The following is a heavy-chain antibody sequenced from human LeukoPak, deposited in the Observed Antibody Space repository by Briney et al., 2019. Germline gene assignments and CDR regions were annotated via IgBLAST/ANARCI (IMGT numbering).Heavy chain of an antibody. CDR1: GYTFTGYY. Sequence: GASVKVSCKASGYTFTGYYFHWVRQAPGQGLEWMGRIIPIFGTANYAQKFQGRVTITTDESTSTAYMELSSLRSEDTAVYYCARDDYGSGSPYYFDYWGQGTLVTVSS. J-gene: IGHJ4*02. V-gene: IGHV1-69*05. CDR2: IIPIFGTA. CDR3: ARDDYGSGSPYYFDY. D-gene: IGHD3-10*01.